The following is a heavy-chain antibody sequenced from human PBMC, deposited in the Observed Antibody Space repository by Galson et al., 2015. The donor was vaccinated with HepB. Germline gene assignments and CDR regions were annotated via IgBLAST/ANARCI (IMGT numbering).Heavy chain of an antibody. V-gene: IGHV3-7*03. CDR1: GFTFSNYW. Sequence: ALRLSCAASGFTFSNYWMSWVRQAPGKGLEWVANINEDGSERYYVDSVKGRFTISKDNAKNSLYLQMNSLRVEDTAVYYCAMGDVARSDGPEDSWGQGTLVTVSS. D-gene: IGHD1-26*01. CDR2: INEDGSER. J-gene: IGHJ4*02. CDR3: AMGDVARSDGPEDS.